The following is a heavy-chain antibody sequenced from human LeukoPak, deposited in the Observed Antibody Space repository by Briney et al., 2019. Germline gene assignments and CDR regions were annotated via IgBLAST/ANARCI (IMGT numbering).Heavy chain of an antibody. CDR2: IYYSGST. Sequence: SETLSLTCTVSGGSISSYYWRWIRRPPGNGLEWIGYIYYSGSTIYNPSLTSRVTISVDTSKSQVSLKLSSVTAADTAVYYCARFAGDGSGSYYFDYWGQGTLVTVSS. CDR1: GGSISSYY. J-gene: IGHJ4*02. V-gene: IGHV4-59*01. CDR3: ARFAGDGSGSYYFDY. D-gene: IGHD3-10*01.